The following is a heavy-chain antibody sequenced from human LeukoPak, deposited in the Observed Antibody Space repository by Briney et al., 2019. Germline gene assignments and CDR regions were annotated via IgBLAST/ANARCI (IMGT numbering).Heavy chain of an antibody. Sequence: SGGSLRLSCAASGFTFSSYWMSWVRQAPGKGLEWVANIKKDGSEKYYVDSVKGRFTISRDNAKNSLYLQMNSLRAEDTAVYYCELLDIAAAGIDYWGQGTLVTVSS. D-gene: IGHD6-13*01. CDR3: ELLDIAAAGIDY. CDR1: GFTFSSYW. V-gene: IGHV3-7*01. J-gene: IGHJ4*02. CDR2: IKKDGSEK.